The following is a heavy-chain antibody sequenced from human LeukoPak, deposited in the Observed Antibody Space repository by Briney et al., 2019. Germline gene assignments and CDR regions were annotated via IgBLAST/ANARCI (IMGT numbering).Heavy chain of an antibody. CDR3: AKDRYSGSYSDY. CDR2: ISGSGGST. J-gene: IGHJ4*02. Sequence: PGGSLRLSCAASGFTFDDYAMHWVRQAPGKGLEWVSAISGSGGSTYYADSVKGRFTISRDNSKNTLYLQMNSLRAEDTAVYYCAKDRYSGSYSDYWGQGTLVTVSS. CDR1: GFTFDDYA. V-gene: IGHV3-23*01. D-gene: IGHD1-26*01.